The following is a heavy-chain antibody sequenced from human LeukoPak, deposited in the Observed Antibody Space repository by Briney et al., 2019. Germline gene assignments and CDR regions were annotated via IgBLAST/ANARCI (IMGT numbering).Heavy chain of an antibody. CDR3: ATDRRYYYDSSGYYDY. CDR2: FDPEDGET. D-gene: IGHD3-22*01. V-gene: IGHV1-24*01. J-gene: IGHJ4*02. CDR1: GYTLTELS. Sequence: ASVKVSCKVSGYTLTELSMHWVRQAPGKGLEWMGGFDPEDGETIYAQKFQGRVTMTEDTSTDTAYMELSSLRSEDTAVYYCATDRRYYYDSSGYYDYWGQGTLVTVSS.